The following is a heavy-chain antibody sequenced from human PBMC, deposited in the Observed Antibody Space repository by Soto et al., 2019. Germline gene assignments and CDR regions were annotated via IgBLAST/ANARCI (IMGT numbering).Heavy chain of an antibody. V-gene: IGHV3-23*01. CDR3: AKRGGPRLYYFHY. CDR2: SSDSGGDT. Sequence: EVQLLESGGGLVQPGGSLRLSCAASGFTLSNYAMSWVRQAPGKGLEWVSTSSDSGGDTYYADSVKGRFTISRDSSKNTLYLQLNSLRAEDTAVYYCAKRGGPRLYYFHYWGQGTLVTVSS. J-gene: IGHJ4*02. CDR1: GFTLSNYA. D-gene: IGHD2-15*01.